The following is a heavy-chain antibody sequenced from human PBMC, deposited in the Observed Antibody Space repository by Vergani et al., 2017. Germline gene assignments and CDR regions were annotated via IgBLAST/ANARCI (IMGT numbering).Heavy chain of an antibody. D-gene: IGHD3-3*01. CDR3: ARARKFRFGVVWEKWFDP. Sequence: EVELVESGGGLVQPGGSLRLSCAASGFTFNEYWMHWARQVPGKGLVWVSGMNGDGDTISYADSVKGRFTISRDNAKNTLFLQMNSLRAEDTAVYYCARARKFRFGVVWEKWFDPWGQGGLVTVSS. CDR2: MNGDGDTI. CDR1: GFTFNEYW. V-gene: IGHV3-74*01. J-gene: IGHJ5*02.